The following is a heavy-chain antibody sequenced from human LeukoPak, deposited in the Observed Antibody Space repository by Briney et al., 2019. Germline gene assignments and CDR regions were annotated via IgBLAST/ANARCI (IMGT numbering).Heavy chain of an antibody. J-gene: IGHJ4*02. V-gene: IGHV3-7*01. CDR3: ARSANYGGHAFFDY. Sequence: PGGSLRLSCAASGFTFSSYWVTWVRQTPGKGLEWVANIKHDGSEDYFVDSVKGRFTISRDNAENSLHLQMSSLRAEDTAVYYCARSANYGGHAFFDYWGQGILVNVSS. D-gene: IGHD4/OR15-4a*01. CDR2: IKHDGSED. CDR1: GFTFSSYW.